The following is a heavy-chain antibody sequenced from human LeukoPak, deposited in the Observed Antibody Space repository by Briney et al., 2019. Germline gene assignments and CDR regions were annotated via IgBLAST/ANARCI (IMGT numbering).Heavy chain of an antibody. CDR3: ATSWLGTP. CDR2: INTSGST. V-gene: IGHV4-61*02. D-gene: IGHD3-9*01. CDR1: GGSISSGSYY. Sequence: PSQTLSLTCTVSGGSISSGSYYWSWIRQPAGKGLEWIGRINTSGSTNYNPSLKSRVTISVDTSKNQFSLKLSSVTAADTAVYYCATSWLGTPWGQGTLVTVSS. J-gene: IGHJ5*02.